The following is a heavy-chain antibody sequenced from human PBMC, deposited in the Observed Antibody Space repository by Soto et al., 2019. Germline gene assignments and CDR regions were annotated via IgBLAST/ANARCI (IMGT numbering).Heavy chain of an antibody. J-gene: IGHJ4*02. D-gene: IGHD1-1*01. Sequence: EVQLLESGGGLVQPGGSLRLSCAASGLTFRTYAMSWVRQAPGKGLEWVSAITGSGGSTYYADSVKGRFTISRDNSRDTLYLQMNSLSAEDTAVYYCAKRGDNKYFDYWGQGTLVTVSS. CDR2: ITGSGGST. V-gene: IGHV3-23*01. CDR3: AKRGDNKYFDY. CDR1: GLTFRTYA.